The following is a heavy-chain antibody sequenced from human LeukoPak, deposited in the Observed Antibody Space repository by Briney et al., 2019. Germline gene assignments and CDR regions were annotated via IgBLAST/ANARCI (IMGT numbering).Heavy chain of an antibody. CDR3: AKGNPDIVATIDLDY. V-gene: IGHV3-33*06. J-gene: IGHJ4*02. CDR2: IWYDGSNK. Sequence: PGRSLRLSCAASGFTFSSYGFYWVRQAPDKGLEWVALIWYDGSNKYYADSVKGRFTISRDNSKNTLYLQMNSLRAEDTAVYYCAKGNPDIVATIDLDYWGQGTLVTVSS. D-gene: IGHD5-12*01. CDR1: GFTFSSYG.